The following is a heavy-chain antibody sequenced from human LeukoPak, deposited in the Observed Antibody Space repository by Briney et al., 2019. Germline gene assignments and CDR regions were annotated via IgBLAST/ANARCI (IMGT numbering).Heavy chain of an antibody. D-gene: IGHD2-15*01. CDR3: ARVAGGLQYYFDY. Sequence: GGSLRLSCAASGFTFSSYAMSWVRQAPGKGLEWVSAISGSGASTYYADSVKGRFTISRDNSKNTLYLQMNSLRAEDTAVYYCARVAGGLQYYFDYWGQGTLVTVSS. CDR1: GFTFSSYA. CDR2: ISGSGAST. J-gene: IGHJ4*02. V-gene: IGHV3-23*01.